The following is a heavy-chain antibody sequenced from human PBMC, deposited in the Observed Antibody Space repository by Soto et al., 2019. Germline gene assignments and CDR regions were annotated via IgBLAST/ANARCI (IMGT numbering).Heavy chain of an antibody. V-gene: IGHV3-20*04. J-gene: IGHJ4*02. D-gene: IGHD4-17*01. CDR1: GFPFDDYG. Sequence: GGSLRLSCAASGFPFDDYGMSWVRQAPGKGLEWVSGINRHGGSTGYAASARGRFTISRDNAENSVYLEMDSLRAEDTALYYCARDVDADFRTDFDYWGRGTLVTVSS. CDR2: INRHGGST. CDR3: ARDVDADFRTDFDY.